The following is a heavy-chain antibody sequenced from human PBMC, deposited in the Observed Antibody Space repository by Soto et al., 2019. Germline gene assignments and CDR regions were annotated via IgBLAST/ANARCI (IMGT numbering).Heavy chain of an antibody. CDR3: ARGGHNWKNYFDF. CDR2: IIPIFGTA. J-gene: IGHJ4*02. V-gene: IGHV1-69*13. CDR1: GGTFSSYA. D-gene: IGHD1-20*01. Sequence: ASVKVSCKASGGTFSSYAISWVRQAPGQGLEWMGGIIPIFGTANYAQKFQGRVTITADESTSTAYMELSSLRSEDTAVYYCARGGHNWKNYFDFWRQGTLVTVSS.